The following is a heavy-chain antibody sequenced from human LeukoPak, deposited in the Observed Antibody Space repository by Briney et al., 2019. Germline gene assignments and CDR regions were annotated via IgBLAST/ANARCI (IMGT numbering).Heavy chain of an antibody. D-gene: IGHD3-16*02. J-gene: IGHJ4*02. CDR1: GFTFINYG. Sequence: GGSLRLSCAASGFTFINYGMNWVRQAPGKGLEWVSGVSPSGGITYYADSVKGRFTISRDNSRNTLYLQMNSLRAEDTAVYYCACPVWGSYRYDRDYWGQGTLVTVSS. CDR2: VSPSGGIT. V-gene: IGHV3-23*01. CDR3: ACPVWGSYRYDRDY.